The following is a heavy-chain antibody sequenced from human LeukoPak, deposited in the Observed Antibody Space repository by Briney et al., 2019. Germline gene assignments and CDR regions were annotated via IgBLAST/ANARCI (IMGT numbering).Heavy chain of an antibody. D-gene: IGHD3-22*01. CDR2: IYYSGST. J-gene: IGHJ5*02. CDR1: GGSVSSGSYY. V-gene: IGHV4-61*01. CDR3: ARDYYDSSGYPWFDP. Sequence: SETLSLTCTVSGGSVSSGSYYWSWIRQPPGTGLEWIGYIYYSGSTNYNPSLKSRVTISVDTSKNQFSLKLSSVTAADTAVYYCARDYYDSSGYPWFDPWGQGTLVTVSS.